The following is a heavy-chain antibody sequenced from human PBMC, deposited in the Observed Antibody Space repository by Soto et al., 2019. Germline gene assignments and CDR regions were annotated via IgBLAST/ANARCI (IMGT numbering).Heavy chain of an antibody. CDR3: AKDRGIAPVPYWYFDL. J-gene: IGHJ2*01. CDR2: ISYDGSNK. Sequence: GGSLRLSCAASGFTFSSYGMHWVRQAPGKGLEWVAVISYDGSNKYYADSVKGRFTISRDNSKNTLYLQMNSLRAEDTAVYYCAKDRGIAPVPYWYFDLWSRGTLVTVSS. V-gene: IGHV3-30*18. D-gene: IGHD1-20*01. CDR1: GFTFSSYG.